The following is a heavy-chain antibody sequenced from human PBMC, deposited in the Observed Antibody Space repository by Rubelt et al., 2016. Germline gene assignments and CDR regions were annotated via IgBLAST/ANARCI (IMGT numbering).Heavy chain of an antibody. CDR1: GFTVTNKY. D-gene: IGHD4-17*01. J-gene: IGHJ3*01. CDR2: INSDGSTI. V-gene: IGHV3-74*02. CDR3: VRRGDDAFDV. Sequence: GQLVESGGGLVQPGGSLRLSCAASGFTVTNKYMGWARRAPGKGLEWVARINSDGSTINYADSVKGRFTISRDNAKNTLYLQMNSLRAEDTAVHYCVRRGDDAFDVWGQGTMVTVSS.